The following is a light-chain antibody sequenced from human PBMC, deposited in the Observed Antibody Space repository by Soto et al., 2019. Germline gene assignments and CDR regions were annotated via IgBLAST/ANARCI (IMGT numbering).Light chain of an antibody. J-gene: IGLJ3*02. CDR2: DVS. V-gene: IGLV2-14*01. CDR3: SSYTSSSPWV. Sequence: QSVLTLPASVSGSPGQSITISCTGTSSDVGGYNYVSWYQQHPGKAPKLMIYDVSNRPSGVSNRFSGSKSGNTASLTISGLQAEDEADYYCSSYTSSSPWVFGGGTKLTVL. CDR1: SSDVGGYNY.